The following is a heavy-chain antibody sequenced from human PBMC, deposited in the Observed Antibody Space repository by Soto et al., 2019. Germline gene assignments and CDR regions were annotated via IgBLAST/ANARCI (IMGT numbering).Heavy chain of an antibody. V-gene: IGHV4-39*01. CDR3: ARRCEERIQLCGQTPDY. J-gene: IGHJ4*02. CDR1: GGSISSSSYY. CDR2: IYYSGST. Sequence: SETLSLTCTVSGGSISSSSYYWGWIRQPPGKGLEWIGSIYYSGSTYYNPSLKSRVTISVDTSKNQFSLKLSSVTAADTAVYYCARRCEERIQLCGQTPDYWGQGTLVTVSS. D-gene: IGHD5-18*01.